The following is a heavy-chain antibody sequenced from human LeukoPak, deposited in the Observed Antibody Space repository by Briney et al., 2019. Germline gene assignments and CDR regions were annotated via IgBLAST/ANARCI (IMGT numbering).Heavy chain of an antibody. Sequence: PGGSLGLSCTASGFTFGDYAMNWVRQAPGKGPEWVGFITSKAYGGTREYAASVKGRLTISRDDSKSIAYLQMNSLKTEDTAVYYCSRMTYCSGGSCSFDDWGQGTLVTVSS. D-gene: IGHD2-15*01. CDR3: SRMTYCSGGSCSFDD. V-gene: IGHV3-49*04. CDR2: ITSKAYGGTR. J-gene: IGHJ4*02. CDR1: GFTFGDYA.